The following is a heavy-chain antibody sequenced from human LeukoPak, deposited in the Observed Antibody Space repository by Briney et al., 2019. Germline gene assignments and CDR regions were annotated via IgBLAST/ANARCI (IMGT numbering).Heavy chain of an antibody. J-gene: IGHJ3*01. Sequence: QTGESPRLSCAASGFTFNNFIMHWVRQTPGKGLEWLTFIRVGGPYGTEKFYADSVKGRFTISSDNSKNTLFLQMNSLRLEDTAIYYCVYETGEVGQGGFEFWGQGTRVTVS. D-gene: IGHD3-16*01. CDR1: GFTFNNFI. CDR2: IRVGGPYGTEK. V-gene: IGHV3-30*02. CDR3: VYETGEVGQGGFEF.